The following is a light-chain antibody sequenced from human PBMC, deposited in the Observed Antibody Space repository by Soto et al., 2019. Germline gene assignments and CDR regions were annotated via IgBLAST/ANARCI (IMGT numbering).Light chain of an antibody. Sequence: DIQMTQSPSSLSAFVGDRVTVTCRASQSISSHLNWYQQKPGKAPKLLVYAASSLRSGIPSRFSGTGSGTDFTLTISSLQPEEFATYYCQQSYSTPYTFGQGTQLEIK. CDR3: QQSYSTPYT. V-gene: IGKV1-39*01. CDR1: QSISSH. CDR2: AAS. J-gene: IGKJ2*01.